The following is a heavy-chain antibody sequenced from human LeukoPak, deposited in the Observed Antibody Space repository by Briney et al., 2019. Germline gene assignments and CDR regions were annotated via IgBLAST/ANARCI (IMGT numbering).Heavy chain of an antibody. CDR2: LKSKRSGGTT. J-gene: IGHJ4*02. V-gene: IGHV3-15*01. CDR1: GFTFSSHA. CDR3: AWEHDVSFGRRLEN. Sequence: PGTSLRLSCAASGFTFSSHAMHWVRQAPGEGLEWVGRLKSKRSGGTTDYGAPVKGRFSISRDDSKNTLYLQMSSLKTEDTAVYFCAWEHDVSFGRRLENWGQGTLVTVAS. D-gene: IGHD3-10*01.